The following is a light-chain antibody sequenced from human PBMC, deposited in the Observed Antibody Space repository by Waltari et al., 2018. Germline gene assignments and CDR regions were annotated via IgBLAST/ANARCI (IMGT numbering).Light chain of an antibody. Sequence: DIQMTQSPSSLSASVGDKLTITCRASQSIHTYLNWYQHKPGRAPKLLSYGASNLQGGFPSRFTGSGSGTDFTLTITSLHPEDFATYYCQQPYDTPWAFGPGTNLQIK. CDR2: GAS. V-gene: IGKV1-39*01. CDR3: QQPYDTPWA. J-gene: IGKJ1*01. CDR1: QSIHTY.